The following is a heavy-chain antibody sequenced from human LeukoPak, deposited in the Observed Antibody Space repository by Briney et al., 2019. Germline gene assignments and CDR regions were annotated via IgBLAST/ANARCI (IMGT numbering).Heavy chain of an antibody. V-gene: IGHV4-38-2*01. CDR2: IYHIGST. CDR3: AGDFWSGYYARPKWFDP. J-gene: IGHJ5*02. CDR1: GYSISRGYY. D-gene: IGHD3-3*01. Sequence: SETLSLTCGVSGYSISRGYYWAWIRQPPGKGLKWIGTIYHIGSTYYTPSLGSRVTISVDTSKNQFSLKLSSVTAADTAVYYCAGDFWSGYYARPKWFDPWGQGTLVTLSS.